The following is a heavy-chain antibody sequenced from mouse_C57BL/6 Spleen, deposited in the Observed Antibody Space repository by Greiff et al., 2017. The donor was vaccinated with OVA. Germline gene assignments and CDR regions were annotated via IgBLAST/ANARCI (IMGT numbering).Heavy chain of an antibody. V-gene: IGHV5-17*01. J-gene: IGHJ2*01. CDR2: LSSGSSTI. CDR3: ARDDSYYFDY. CDR1: GFTFSDYG. D-gene: IGHD2-4*01. Sequence: DVMLVESGGGLVKPGGSLKLSCAASGFTFSDYGMHCVRQAPEKGPDWVAYLSSGSSTIYYADTVKGRFPISRDNSKNTLFLQMTSLRSEDTAMYYCARDDSYYFDYWGQGTTLTVSS.